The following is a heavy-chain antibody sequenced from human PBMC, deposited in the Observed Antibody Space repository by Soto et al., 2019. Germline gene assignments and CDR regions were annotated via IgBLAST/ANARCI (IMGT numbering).Heavy chain of an antibody. D-gene: IGHD4-17*01. V-gene: IGHV4-61*01. CDR2: IYYSGST. CDR1: GGSISGSSCY. Sequence: SETLPLSCTVSGGSISGSSCYWSWIPKPPGKGLEWIGYIYYSGSTNYNPSLKSRVTISVDTSKNQFPLTLSSVTAADTAVYYCARGYYVDYGMDYWGQGTLVTLSS. CDR3: ARGYYVDYGMDY. J-gene: IGHJ4*02.